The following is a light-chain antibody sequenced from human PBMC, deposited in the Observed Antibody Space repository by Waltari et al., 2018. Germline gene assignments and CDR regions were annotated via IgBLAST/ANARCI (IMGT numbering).Light chain of an antibody. J-gene: IGLJ1*01. CDR3: CLYTTNFYV. Sequence: QSALTQPPSVSGSPGQSVTIPCPGTSNDVGPFDRVSWYQQPPGTAPKLLIFEVSNRPSGVPDRFSGSASGNTASLTISGLQAEDEADYYCCLYTTNFYVFAPATKVTVL. V-gene: IGLV2-18*01. CDR1: SNDVGPFDR. CDR2: EVS.